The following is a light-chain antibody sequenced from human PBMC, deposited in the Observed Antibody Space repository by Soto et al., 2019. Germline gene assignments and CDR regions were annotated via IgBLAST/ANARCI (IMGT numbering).Light chain of an antibody. Sequence: EVVLTQSPDTLSLSPGERATLSCRASQTVSNNYLACYQHRPVQAPRLLIYGASSRATGIPDRFSGGGSGTDFTLTISGLEPEDFAVYLCQQFSRPPLTFGGGTRLEI. J-gene: IGKJ5*01. CDR3: QQFSRPPLT. CDR1: QTVSNNY. V-gene: IGKV3-20*01. CDR2: GAS.